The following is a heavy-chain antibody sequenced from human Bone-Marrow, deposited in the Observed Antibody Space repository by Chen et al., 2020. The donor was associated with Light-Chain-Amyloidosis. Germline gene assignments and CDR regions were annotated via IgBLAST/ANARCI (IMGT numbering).Heavy chain of an antibody. CDR1: GYTFTSYD. CDR3: ARGNYDFWSGYTYYYYGIDV. Sequence: QVQLVQSGAEVKKPGASVKVSCKASGYTFTSYDINWVRQATGQGLEWMGWMNPNSGNTGYAQKFQGRVTMTRNTSISTAYMELSSLRSEDTAVYYCARGNYDFWSGYTYYYYGIDVWGQGTTVTVSS. CDR2: MNPNSGNT. V-gene: IGHV1-8*01. J-gene: IGHJ6*02. D-gene: IGHD3-3*01.